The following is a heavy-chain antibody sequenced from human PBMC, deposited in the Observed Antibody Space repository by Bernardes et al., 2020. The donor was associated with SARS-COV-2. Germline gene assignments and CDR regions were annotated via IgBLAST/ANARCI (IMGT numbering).Heavy chain of an antibody. J-gene: IGHJ6*02. CDR1: GYTFTGYY. Sequence: SVKVSCKASGYTFTGYYIHWVRQAPGQGLEWMGWINPNSGGTNYAQKFQGRVTMTRDTSISTAYMELSRLRSDDTAVYYCAGEGETRNYYYYGMDVWGQGTTVTVSS. D-gene: IGHD3-16*01. CDR2: INPNSGGT. V-gene: IGHV1-2*02. CDR3: AGEGETRNYYYYGMDV.